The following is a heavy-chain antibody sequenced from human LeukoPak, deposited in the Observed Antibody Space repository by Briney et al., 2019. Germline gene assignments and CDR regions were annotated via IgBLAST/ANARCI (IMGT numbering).Heavy chain of an antibody. CDR3: ARRLTQYDCFDP. J-gene: IGHJ5*02. V-gene: IGHV6-1*01. D-gene: IGHD2-2*01. CDR1: GDSVSSNSVT. CDR2: TFYRSTWYN. Sequence: SQTLSLTCAISGDSVSSNSVTWNWIRQSPSRGLEWLGRTFYRSTWYNDYAVSVRGRITVNPDTSKNQFSLHLNSVTPEDTAVYYCARRLTQYDCFDPWGQGILVTVSS.